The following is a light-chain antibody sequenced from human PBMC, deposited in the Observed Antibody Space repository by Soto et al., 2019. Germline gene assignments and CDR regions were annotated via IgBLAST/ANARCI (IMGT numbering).Light chain of an antibody. J-gene: IGLJ7*01. CDR1: SGSVSTSYY. Sequence: QTVVTQEPSFSVSPGGTVTLTCGLSSGSVSTSYYPSWYQQTPGQAPRTLIYSTNTRSSGVPDRFSGSILGNKAALTITGAQADDESDYYCVLYRGSGFLVFGGGTQLTVL. CDR3: VLYRGSGFLV. V-gene: IGLV8-61*01. CDR2: STN.